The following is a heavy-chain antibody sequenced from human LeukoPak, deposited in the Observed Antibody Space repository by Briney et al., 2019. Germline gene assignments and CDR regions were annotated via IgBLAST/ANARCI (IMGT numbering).Heavy chain of an antibody. CDR2: ISYHSCYH. V-gene: IGHV3-30-3*01. CDR3: ARVLNYYDSSRYYFSY. J-gene: IGHJ4*02. CDR1: GFTFSYYT. D-gene: IGHD3-22*01. Sequence: GGSLRLSCAVSGFTFSYYTMHWVRQAPGKGVEWVAVISYHSCYHYYADSVQLPFTLSIDNSMHTLYLQMNSLRVQHTAVYYCARVLNYYDSSRYYFSYWGRGTLVRVSS.